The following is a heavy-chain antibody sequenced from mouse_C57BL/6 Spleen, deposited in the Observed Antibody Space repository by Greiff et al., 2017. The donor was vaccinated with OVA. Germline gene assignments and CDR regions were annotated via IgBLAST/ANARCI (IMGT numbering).Heavy chain of an antibody. Sequence: QVQLPQSGAELVRPGTSVKVSCKASGYAFTNYLIEWVKQRPGQGLEWIGVINPGSGGTNYNEKFKGKATLTADKSSSTAYMQLSSLTSEDSAVYFCARDGVVARGFDYWGQGTTLTVSS. CDR3: ARDGVVARGFDY. D-gene: IGHD1-1*01. J-gene: IGHJ2*01. CDR1: GYAFTNYL. V-gene: IGHV1-54*01. CDR2: INPGSGGT.